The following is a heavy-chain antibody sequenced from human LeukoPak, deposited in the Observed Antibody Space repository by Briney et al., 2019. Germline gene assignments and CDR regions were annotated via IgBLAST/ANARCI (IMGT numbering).Heavy chain of an antibody. CDR1: GFTFSSYS. D-gene: IGHD6-19*01. J-gene: IGHJ3*02. CDR3: AREGGSGWLNDAFDI. Sequence: GGSLRLSCAASGFTFSSYSMNWVRQAPGKGLEWVSSISSSSSYIYYADSVKGRFTISRDNAKNSLYLQMNSLRAEDTAVYYCAREGGSGWLNDAFDIWGQGTMVIVSS. V-gene: IGHV3-21*01. CDR2: ISSSSSYI.